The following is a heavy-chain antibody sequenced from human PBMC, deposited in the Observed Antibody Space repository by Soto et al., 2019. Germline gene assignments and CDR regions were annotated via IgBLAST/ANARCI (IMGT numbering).Heavy chain of an antibody. CDR2: ISYDGSNK. D-gene: IGHD6-13*01. V-gene: IGHV3-30-3*01. CDR1: GFTFSSYA. J-gene: IGHJ6*02. CDR3: AKGLLPQAGDYYYYGMDV. Sequence: HPGGSLRLSCAASGFTFSSYAMHWVRQAPGKGLEWVAVISYDGSNKYYADSVKGRFTISRDNSKNTLYLQMNSLRAEDTAVYYCAKGLLPQAGDYYYYGMDVWGQGTTVTVSS.